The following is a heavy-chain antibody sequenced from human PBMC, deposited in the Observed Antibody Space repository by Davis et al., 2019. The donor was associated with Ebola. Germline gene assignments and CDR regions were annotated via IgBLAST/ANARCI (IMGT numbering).Heavy chain of an antibody. CDR2: IYSGGST. CDR3: QRDYYGMDV. CDR1: GFTVNNNY. V-gene: IGHV3-53*04. Sequence: GGSLRLSCAASGFTVNNNYMGWVRQAPGNGLEWVSVIYSGGSTYYADSVKGRFTISRHNSKNTLYLQMNSLRAEDTAVYYCQRDYYGMDVWGQGTTVTVSS. J-gene: IGHJ6*02.